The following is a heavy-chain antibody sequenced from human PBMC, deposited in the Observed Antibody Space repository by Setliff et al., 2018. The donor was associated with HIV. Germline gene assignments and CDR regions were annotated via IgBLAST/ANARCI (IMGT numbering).Heavy chain of an antibody. CDR3: ATGPLDY. V-gene: IGHV3-15*07. CDR1: GIIFTDAW. J-gene: IGHJ4*02. Sequence: GGSLRLSCTTSGIIFTDAWMNWVRRAPEKGLEWVGLIKHNSDGGTTDFAAPVKGRFTISRDDSKNTVYLQMNSLKIDDTGLYYCATGPLDYWGQGTLVTVSS. CDR2: IKHNSDGGTT.